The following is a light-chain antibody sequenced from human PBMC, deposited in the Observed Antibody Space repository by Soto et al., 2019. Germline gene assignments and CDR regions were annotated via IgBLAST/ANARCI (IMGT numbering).Light chain of an antibody. J-gene: IGKJ5*01. CDR3: QQRGNWIT. V-gene: IGKV3-11*01. Sequence: EIVMTQSPATLSLSPGERATLSCRASQSVSSYLAWYQQKPGQAPRLLIYDASNRATGIPARFSGSGSGTDFTLTISSLEPEDFAVYYCQQRGNWITFGQGTRLEIK. CDR1: QSVSSY. CDR2: DAS.